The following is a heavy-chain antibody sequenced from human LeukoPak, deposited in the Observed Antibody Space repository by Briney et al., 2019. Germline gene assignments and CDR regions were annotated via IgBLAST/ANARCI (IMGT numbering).Heavy chain of an antibody. Sequence: GESLRLSCAASGFTFDDYDMSWVRQAPGKGLEWVSGINWNGGSTGYADSVKGRFTISRDNAKNSLYLQMTSLRAEDTALYYCARGITMVRGVILYAFDIWGQGTMVTVSP. CDR2: INWNGGST. CDR3: ARGITMVRGVILYAFDI. CDR1: GFTFDDYD. D-gene: IGHD3-10*01. V-gene: IGHV3-20*04. J-gene: IGHJ3*02.